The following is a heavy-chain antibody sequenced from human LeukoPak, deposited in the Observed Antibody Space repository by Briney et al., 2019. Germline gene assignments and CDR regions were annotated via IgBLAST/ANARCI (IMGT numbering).Heavy chain of an antibody. CDR1: GGTFSSYA. D-gene: IGHD4-17*01. Sequence: SVKVSCKASGGTFSSYAISWVRQAPGQGLEWMGGIIPIFGTANYAQKFQGRVTITADESTSTAYMELSSLRSEDTAVYYCARGGLYGEPPYYFDYWGQGTLVTVSS. CDR3: ARGGLYGEPPYYFDY. V-gene: IGHV1-69*01. J-gene: IGHJ4*02. CDR2: IIPIFGTA.